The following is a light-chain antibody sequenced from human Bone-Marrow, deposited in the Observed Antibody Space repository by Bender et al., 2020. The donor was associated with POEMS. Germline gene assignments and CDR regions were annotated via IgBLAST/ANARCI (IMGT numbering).Light chain of an antibody. J-gene: IGLJ3*02. CDR2: EVT. CDR3: QSYDNSLGGWV. V-gene: IGLV2-8*01. CDR1: GSDIGGSHY. Sequence: SALTQPPSASGSLGQSVTISCTGTGSDIGGSHYVSWYQQHPGKAPKLIIYEVTKRPSGVPDRFSGSKSGTSASLAITGLQAEDEGDYYCQSYDNSLGGWVFGGGTKLTVL.